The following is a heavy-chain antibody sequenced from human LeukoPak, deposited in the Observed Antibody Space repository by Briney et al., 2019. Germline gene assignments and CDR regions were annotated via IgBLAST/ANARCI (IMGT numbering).Heavy chain of an antibody. V-gene: IGHV3-23*01. CDR1: GFIFHNYG. D-gene: IGHD3-22*01. CDR3: AKGSSGYFFDP. Sequence: GGSLRLSCAASGFIFHNYGLVWVRHSPGEGLEWVSAISNDGGGTTYADLVKGRLRVSRDNSKNTLFLQIKSLRAEDTRLFYCAKGSSGYFFDPWGQGTLVTVSS. J-gene: IGHJ5*02. CDR2: ISNDGGGT.